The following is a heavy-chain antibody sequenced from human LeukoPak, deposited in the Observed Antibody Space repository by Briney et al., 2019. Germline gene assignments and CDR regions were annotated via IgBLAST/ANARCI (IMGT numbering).Heavy chain of an antibody. V-gene: IGHV3-21*01. J-gene: IGHJ3*02. CDR1: GFTFSSYS. Sequence: GGSLRLSCAASGFTFSSYSMNWVRQAPGKGLEWVSSINSSRSYIYYADSVKGRFTISRDNAKNSLYLQMNSLRAEDTAVYYCARVATYYYDSSGYVHAFDIWGQGTMVTVSS. CDR2: INSSRSYI. CDR3: ARVATYYYDSSGYVHAFDI. D-gene: IGHD3-22*01.